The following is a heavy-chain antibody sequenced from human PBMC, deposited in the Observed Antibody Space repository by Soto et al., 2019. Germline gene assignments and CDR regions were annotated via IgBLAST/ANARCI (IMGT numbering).Heavy chain of an antibody. V-gene: IGHV1-3*01. CDR2: LNPGNGNT. CDR1: GYTFTNYA. CDR3: ARDQGIPYCGGDCYSDWYFDL. D-gene: IGHD2-21*01. J-gene: IGHJ2*01. Sequence: QVQLVQSGAEVKEPGASVKVSCRASGYTFTNYAIHWVRQAPGQRLEWMGWLNPGNGNTKYPLKFQGRVTITRDTSASTAYMFLSSLRSEDTAVYYCARDQGIPYCGGDCYSDWYFDLWGRGTLVTVSS.